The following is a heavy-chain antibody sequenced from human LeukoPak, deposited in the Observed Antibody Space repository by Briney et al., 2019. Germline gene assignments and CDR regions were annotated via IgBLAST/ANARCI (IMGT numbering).Heavy chain of an antibody. V-gene: IGHV3-21*01. Sequence: GESLKISCAASGFTFSSYSMNWVRQAPGKGLEWVSSISSSSSYIYYADSVKGRFTISRDNAKNSLYLQMNSLRAEDTAVYYCARVRIAVAGVFDYWGQGTLVTVSS. J-gene: IGHJ4*02. CDR3: ARVRIAVAGVFDY. CDR1: GFTFSSYS. D-gene: IGHD6-19*01. CDR2: ISSSSSYI.